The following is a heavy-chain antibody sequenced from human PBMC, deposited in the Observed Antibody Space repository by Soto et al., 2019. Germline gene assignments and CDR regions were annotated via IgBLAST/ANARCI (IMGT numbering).Heavy chain of an antibody. CDR2: IYYSGST. Sequence: PSETLSLTCTVSGGSISSYYWSWIRQPPGKGLEWIGYIYYSGSTNYNPSLKSRVTISVDTSKNQFSLKLSSVTAADTAVYYCARVVKDRLDGYNLYYFDYWGQGTLVTVSS. V-gene: IGHV4-59*01. J-gene: IGHJ4*02. CDR1: GGSISSYY. D-gene: IGHD5-12*01. CDR3: ARVVKDRLDGYNLYYFDY.